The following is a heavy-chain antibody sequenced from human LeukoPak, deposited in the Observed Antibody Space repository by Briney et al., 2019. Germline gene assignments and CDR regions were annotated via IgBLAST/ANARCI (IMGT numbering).Heavy chain of an antibody. CDR1: GGSFSGYY. Sequence: SETLSLTCAVYGGSFSGYYWSWIRQPPGKGLEWIGEIDHSGSTNYNPSLKSRVTISVDTSKHQFSLKLSSVTAADTAVYYCARFRIAARRVFASFDYWGQGTLVTVSS. V-gene: IGHV4-34*01. CDR2: IDHSGST. CDR3: ARFRIAARRVFASFDY. D-gene: IGHD6-6*01. J-gene: IGHJ4*02.